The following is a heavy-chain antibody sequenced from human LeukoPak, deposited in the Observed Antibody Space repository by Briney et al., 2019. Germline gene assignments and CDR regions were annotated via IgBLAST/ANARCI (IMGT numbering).Heavy chain of an antibody. CDR3: ARVDYDSSGYNWFDP. CDR1: GGSFSGYY. D-gene: IGHD3-22*01. V-gene: IGHV4-34*01. CDR2: INYSGST. Sequence: SETLSLTCAVYGGSFSGYYWSWIRQPPGKGLEWIGEINYSGSTNYNPSLKSRVTISVDTSKNQFSLKLSSVTAADTAVYYCARVDYDSSGYNWFDPWGQGTLVTVSS. J-gene: IGHJ5*02.